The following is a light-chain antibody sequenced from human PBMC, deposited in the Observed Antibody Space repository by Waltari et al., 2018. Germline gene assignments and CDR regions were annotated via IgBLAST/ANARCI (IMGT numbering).Light chain of an antibody. V-gene: IGKV3-15*01. CDR1: QRVSSN. Sequence: EIVLTQSQATLSVSQGERATLSCRASQRVSSNLAWYQQKPGQTPRLLIYGASTRATGVPGRFSGSEYGTELTLTIRRLQAEDFAGYYCQQYNDWPHTWTFGQGTRVDIK. J-gene: IGKJ1*01. CDR3: QQYNDWPHTWT. CDR2: GAS.